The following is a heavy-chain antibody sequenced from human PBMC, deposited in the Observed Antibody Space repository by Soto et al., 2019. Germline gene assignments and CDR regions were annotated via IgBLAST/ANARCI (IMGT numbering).Heavy chain of an antibody. Sequence: EASVKVSCKASGYTFTSYAMHWVRQAPGQRLEWMGWINAGNGNTKYSQKFQGRVTITRDTSASTAYMELSSLRSEDTAVYYCARDRLGYCISTSCRAPGVWFDPWGQGTLVTVSS. V-gene: IGHV1-3*01. CDR1: GYTFTSYA. J-gene: IGHJ5*02. CDR2: INAGNGNT. CDR3: ARDRLGYCISTSCRAPGVWFDP. D-gene: IGHD2-2*01.